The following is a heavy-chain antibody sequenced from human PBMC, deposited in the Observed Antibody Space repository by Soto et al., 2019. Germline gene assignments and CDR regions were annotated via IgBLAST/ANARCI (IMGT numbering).Heavy chain of an antibody. CDR1: GYTLTELS. J-gene: IGHJ4*02. CDR2: FDPEDGEA. Sequence: RASVKVSCKVSGYTLTELSMHWVRQAPGKGLEWMGGFDPEDGEAIYAQKFQGRVTMIEDTSTDTAYMEPSNLRTEDTAVYYCARSFPPYFDYWGQGTLVTVSS. D-gene: IGHD1-26*01. CDR3: ARSFPPYFDY. V-gene: IGHV1-24*01.